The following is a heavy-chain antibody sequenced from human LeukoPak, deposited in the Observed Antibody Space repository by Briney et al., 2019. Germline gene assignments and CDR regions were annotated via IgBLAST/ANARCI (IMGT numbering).Heavy chain of an antibody. J-gene: IGHJ5*02. CDR3: AREETGTGGTWFAP. Sequence: SVKVSCKASGGTFSSYAISWVRQAPGQGLEWMGGIIPIFGTANYAQKFQGRVTITADESTSTAYMELSSLRSEDTAVYYCAREETGTGGTWFAPWGQGTLVTVSS. CDR2: IIPIFGTA. CDR1: GGTFSSYA. V-gene: IGHV1-69*01. D-gene: IGHD1-14*01.